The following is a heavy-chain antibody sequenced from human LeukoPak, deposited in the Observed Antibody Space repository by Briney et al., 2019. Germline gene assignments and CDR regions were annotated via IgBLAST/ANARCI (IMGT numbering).Heavy chain of an antibody. J-gene: IGHJ3*02. V-gene: IGHV4-4*07. CDR1: GGSISSYY. CDR3: ARVFEYSSSRGAFDI. D-gene: IGHD6-13*01. Sequence: SETLSLTCTVSGGSISSYYWSWTRQPAGKGLEWIGRIYTSGSTNYNTSLKSRVTISVDTSKNQFSLKLSSVTAADTAVYYCARVFEYSSSRGAFDIWGQGTMVTVSS. CDR2: IYTSGST.